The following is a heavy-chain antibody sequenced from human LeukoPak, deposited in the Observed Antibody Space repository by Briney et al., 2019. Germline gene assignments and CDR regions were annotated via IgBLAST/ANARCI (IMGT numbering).Heavy chain of an antibody. CDR3: ATQGSDTAMGLLDYYYMDV. V-gene: IGHV3-21*04. Sequence: GGSLRLSCAASGFTFSSYSMNWVRQAPGKGLEWVSSISTSSIYIYYADSVKGRFTISRDNARNSLDLQMNSLRAEDTAVYYCATQGSDTAMGLLDYYYMDVWGKGTTVTVSS. J-gene: IGHJ6*03. D-gene: IGHD5-18*01. CDR2: ISTSSIYI. CDR1: GFTFSSYS.